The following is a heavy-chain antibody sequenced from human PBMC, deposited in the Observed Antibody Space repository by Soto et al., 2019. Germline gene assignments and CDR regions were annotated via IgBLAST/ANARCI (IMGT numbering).Heavy chain of an antibody. CDR1: GFIFSSYA. CDR2: ISSYGGST. V-gene: IGHV3-64*01. CDR3: ARVVSGSGWYSLDY. J-gene: IGHJ4*02. Sequence: EVQLVESGGGLVQPGGSLRLSCAASGFIFSSYAMVWVRQAPGKGLEYVSVISSYGGSTYYANSVKGRFTISRDNAKNTVYLQMGSLKPEDMAVYYCARVVSGSGWYSLDYWGQGTLVTVSS. D-gene: IGHD6-19*01.